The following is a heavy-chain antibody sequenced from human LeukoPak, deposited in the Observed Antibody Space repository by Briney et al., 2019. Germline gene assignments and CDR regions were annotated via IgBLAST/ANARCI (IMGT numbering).Heavy chain of an antibody. CDR3: AREPGTTRVVSQYFDY. J-gene: IGHJ4*02. CDR2: INSSGDTI. V-gene: IGHV3-11*01. D-gene: IGHD1-7*01. Sequence: GGSLRLSCAASGFTFSDYYMSWIRQAPGKGLEWVSYINSSGDTIYYADSVKGRFTISRDNAKNLLYLQMDSLRAEDTAVYYCAREPGTTRVVSQYFDYWGQGTLVTVSS. CDR1: GFTFSDYY.